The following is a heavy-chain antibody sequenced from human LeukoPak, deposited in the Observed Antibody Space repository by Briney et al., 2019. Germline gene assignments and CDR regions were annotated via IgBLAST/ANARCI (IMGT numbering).Heavy chain of an antibody. D-gene: IGHD2-2*01. J-gene: IGHJ4*02. Sequence: GGSLRLSCAPSGFTFSDYYMSWIRQAPGKGLEWVSYISSSGSTIYYADSVKGRFTISRDNAKNSLYLQMNSLRAEDTAVYYCARDRGIVVVPAAVFDYWGQGTLVTVSS. CDR2: ISSSGSTI. CDR1: GFTFSDYY. V-gene: IGHV3-11*04. CDR3: ARDRGIVVVPAAVFDY.